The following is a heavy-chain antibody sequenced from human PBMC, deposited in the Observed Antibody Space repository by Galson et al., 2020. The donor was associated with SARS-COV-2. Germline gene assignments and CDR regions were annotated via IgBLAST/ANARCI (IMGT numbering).Heavy chain of an antibody. CDR2: IDWDVDK. CDR1: GFSLSTSGMC. V-gene: IGHV2-70*11. CDR3: ARTYGGSTPFDY. D-gene: IGHD4-17*01. J-gene: IGHJ4*02. Sequence: SCPTLVKPTQTLTLTCTFSGFSLSTSGMCVSWIRQPPGRPLECLARIDWDVDKYYGTSLKTRLTISKDTSKNQVVLTMTNMDPVDTATYYCARTYGGSTPFDYWGQGTLVTVSS.